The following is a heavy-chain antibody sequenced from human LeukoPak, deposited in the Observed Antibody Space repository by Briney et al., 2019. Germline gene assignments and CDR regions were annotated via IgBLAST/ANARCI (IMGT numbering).Heavy chain of an antibody. CDR1: GYTLTELS. D-gene: IGHD3-3*01. CDR2: FEPEDGET. J-gene: IGHJ4*02. CDR3: ATEEGGYYSN. Sequence: ASVKVSCKVSGYTLTELSMHWVRQAPGKGLEWMGGFEPEDGETIYAQKFQGRVTMTEDTSTDTAYMELSSLRSKDAAVYYCATEEGGYYSNWGQGTLVTVSS. V-gene: IGHV1-24*01.